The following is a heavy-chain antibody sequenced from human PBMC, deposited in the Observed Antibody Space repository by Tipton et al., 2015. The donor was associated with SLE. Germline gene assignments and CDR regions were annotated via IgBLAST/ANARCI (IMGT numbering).Heavy chain of an antibody. D-gene: IGHD2-15*01. V-gene: IGHV3-7*04. J-gene: IGHJ4*02. Sequence: SLRLSCAASGFTFRSYWMSWVRRGPGKGLEWVANIKEDSSEKYYVDSVKGRCTISRDNAKNALYLQMNSLRVEDTAGCYFARGSGFDYWGQRTLVTVSS. CDR2: IKEDSSEK. CDR1: GFTFRSYW. CDR3: ARGSGFDY.